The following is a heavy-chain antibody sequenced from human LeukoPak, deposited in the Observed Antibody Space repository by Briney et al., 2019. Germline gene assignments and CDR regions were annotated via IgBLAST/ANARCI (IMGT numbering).Heavy chain of an antibody. V-gene: IGHV3-7*01. CDR3: ARDNPITGAFDI. CDR2: IKQDGSEK. Sequence: GGSLRLSCAASGFTFSSDWMSWVRQAPGKGLEWVANIKQDGSEKYYVDSVKGRFTISRDNAKNSLYLQMNSLRAEDTAVYYCARDNPITGAFDIWGQGTMVTVSS. J-gene: IGHJ3*02. CDR1: GFTFSSDW. D-gene: IGHD3-10*01.